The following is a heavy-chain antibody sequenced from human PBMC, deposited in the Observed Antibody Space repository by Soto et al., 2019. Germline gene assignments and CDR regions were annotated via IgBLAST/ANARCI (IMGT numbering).Heavy chain of an antibody. J-gene: IGHJ5*02. Sequence: ASVKVSCKASGYTFTSYGISWVRQAPGQGLEWMGWISAYNGNTNYAQKLQGRVTMTTDTSTSTAYMELRSLRSDDTAVYYCARSYDFWSGGYNWFDPWGQGTLVTGSS. D-gene: IGHD3-3*01. CDR3: ARSYDFWSGGYNWFDP. CDR1: GYTFTSYG. CDR2: ISAYNGNT. V-gene: IGHV1-18*01.